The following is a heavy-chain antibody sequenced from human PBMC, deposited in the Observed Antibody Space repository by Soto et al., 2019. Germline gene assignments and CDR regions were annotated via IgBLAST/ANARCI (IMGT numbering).Heavy chain of an antibody. J-gene: IGHJ5*02. D-gene: IGHD3-3*01. V-gene: IGHV3-23*01. CDR3: AKDGDLYDFWGVYHPTNWFAP. CDR2: ISGSGGST. CDR1: GFTFSSYA. Sequence: GGSLRLSCAASGFTFSSYAMSWVRQAPGKGLEWVSAISGSGGSTYYADSVKGRFTISRDNSKNTLYLQMNSLRAEDTAVYYCAKDGDLYDFWGVYHPTNWFAPWGQGTLVTVSS.